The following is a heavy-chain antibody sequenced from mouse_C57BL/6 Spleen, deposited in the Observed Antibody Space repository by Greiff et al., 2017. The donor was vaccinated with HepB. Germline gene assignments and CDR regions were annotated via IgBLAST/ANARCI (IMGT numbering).Heavy chain of an antibody. D-gene: IGHD4-1*01. V-gene: IGHV5-6*01. CDR2: ISSGGSYT. J-gene: IGHJ1*03. CDR3: ARTGSWYFDV. CDR1: GFTFSSYG. Sequence: VQLKESGGDLVKPGGSLKLSCAASGFTFSSYGMSWVRQTPDKRLEWVATISSGGSYTYYPDSVKGRFTISRDNAKNTLYLQMSSLKSEDTAMYYCARTGSWYFDVWGTGTTVTVSS.